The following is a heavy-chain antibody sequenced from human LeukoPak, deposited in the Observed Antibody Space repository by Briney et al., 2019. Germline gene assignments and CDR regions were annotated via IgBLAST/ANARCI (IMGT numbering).Heavy chain of an antibody. D-gene: IGHD6-13*01. CDR3: ARQIASAGTAGFDF. Sequence: PSETLSLTCTVSGGSISSYYWSWVRQPAGKGLEWIGRIYSTGSTNYNPPLKSRVTMSVDTSKNQFSLRLRSVTAADTAVYYCARQIASAGTAGFDFWGQGALVTVSS. CDR2: IYSTGST. V-gene: IGHV4-4*07. CDR1: GGSISSYY. J-gene: IGHJ4*02.